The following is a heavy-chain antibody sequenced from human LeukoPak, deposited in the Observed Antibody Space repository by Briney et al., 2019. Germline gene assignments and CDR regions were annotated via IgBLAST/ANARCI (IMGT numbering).Heavy chain of an antibody. J-gene: IGHJ6*02. D-gene: IGHD2-21*01. CDR2: INPSGGST. V-gene: IGHV1-46*01. Sequence: GASVKDSCKPSGYTFTSYYMHWVRQAPGQGLEWMGIINPSGGSTSYAQKFQGRVTMTRDTSTSTVYMEMSSLRSEDTAVYYCARGGLVVVASFGYYGMDVWGQGTTVTVSS. CDR1: GYTFTSYY. CDR3: ARGGLVVVASFGYYGMDV.